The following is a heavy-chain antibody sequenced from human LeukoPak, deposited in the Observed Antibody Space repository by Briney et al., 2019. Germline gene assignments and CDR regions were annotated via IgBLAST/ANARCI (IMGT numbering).Heavy chain of an antibody. CDR3: ARDLPSLYCGGDCYSLPPGY. Sequence: GASVKVSCKASGYTFTIYAMNWVRQAPGQGLEWMGWINTNTGNPTYAQGFAGRFVFSLDTSVSTAYLQISSLKAEDTAVYYCARDLPSLYCGGDCYSLPPGYWGQGTLVTVSS. J-gene: IGHJ4*02. D-gene: IGHD2-21*02. CDR2: INTNTGNP. V-gene: IGHV7-4-1*02. CDR1: GYTFTIYA.